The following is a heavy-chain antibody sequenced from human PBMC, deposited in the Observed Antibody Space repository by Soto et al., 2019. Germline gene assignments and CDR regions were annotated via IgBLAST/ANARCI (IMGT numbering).Heavy chain of an antibody. J-gene: IGHJ4*02. CDR3: ARHGLYNWSGPSFDF. CDR1: GGSFSGYY. CDR2: INHSGSI. Sequence: SETLSLTCAVYGGSFSGYYWSWIRQPPGKGLEWIGEINHSGSINYNPSLKSRVTISVDTSKKQFSLKLSSVTAADTAVYYCARHGLYNWSGPSFDFWGLGTLVTVSS. D-gene: IGHD1-1*01. V-gene: IGHV4-34*01.